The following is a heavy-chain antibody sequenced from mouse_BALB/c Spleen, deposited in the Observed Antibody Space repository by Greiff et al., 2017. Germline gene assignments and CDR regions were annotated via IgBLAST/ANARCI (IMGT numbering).Heavy chain of an antibody. CDR2: IDPENGDT. V-gene: IGHV14-4*02. Sequence: VQLQQSGAELVRSGASVKLSCTASGFNIKDYYMHWVKQRPEQGLEWIGWIDPENGDTEYAPKFQGKATMTADTSSNTAYLQLSSLTSEDTAVYYCNAEATAMDYWGQGTSVTVSS. CDR1: GFNIKDYY. J-gene: IGHJ4*01. CDR3: NAEATAMDY. D-gene: IGHD3-2*02.